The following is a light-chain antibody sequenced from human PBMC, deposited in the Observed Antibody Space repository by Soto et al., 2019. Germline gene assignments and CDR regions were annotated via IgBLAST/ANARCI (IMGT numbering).Light chain of an antibody. CDR1: QSVSSSY. J-gene: IGKJ2*01. CDR3: QQYCSSPYT. CDR2: GAS. Sequence: EIVLTQSPGTLSLSPGERATLSCRASQSVSSSYLARYQQKPGQAPRLLIYGASSRATGIPDRFSGSGSGTDFTLTISRLEPEDFAVYYCQQYCSSPYTFGQGTKLEIK. V-gene: IGKV3-20*01.